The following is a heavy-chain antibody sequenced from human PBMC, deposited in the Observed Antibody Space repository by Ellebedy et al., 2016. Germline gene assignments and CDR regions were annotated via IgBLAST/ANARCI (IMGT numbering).Heavy chain of an antibody. D-gene: IGHD2-2*01. CDR2: INAGSGKT. CDR1: GYTFIYYA. Sequence: ASVKVSCXASGYTFIYYAMHWVRQAPGQGLEWMGHINAGSGKTKYSEKFQGRVTLTTDTNASTAYMNLSDLRSEDTAVYFCARAEGYCSSISCYFGYWYYDYWGQGALVTVSS. V-gene: IGHV1-3*01. CDR3: ARAEGYCSSISCYFGYWYYDY. J-gene: IGHJ4*02.